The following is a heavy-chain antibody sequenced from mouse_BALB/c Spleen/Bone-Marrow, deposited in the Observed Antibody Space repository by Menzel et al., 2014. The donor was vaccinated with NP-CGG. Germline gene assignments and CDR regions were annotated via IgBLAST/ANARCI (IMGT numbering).Heavy chain of an antibody. CDR3: ARLGRDY. D-gene: IGHD4-1*01. CDR2: IYPYNGGT. Sequence: VQLQQSGPELVKPGASVKISCKASGYTFTDYNMHWVKQSHGKSPEWIGYIYPYNGGTGYNQKFKSKATLTVDNSPSTAYMELRSLTSEDSAVYYCARLGRDYWGQGTTLTVSS. CDR1: GYTFTDYN. V-gene: IGHV1S29*02. J-gene: IGHJ2*01.